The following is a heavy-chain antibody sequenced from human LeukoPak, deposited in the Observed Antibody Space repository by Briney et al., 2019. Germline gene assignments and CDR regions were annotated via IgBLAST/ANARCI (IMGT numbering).Heavy chain of an antibody. Sequence: PGGSLRLSCAASGFTFISYGMHWVRQAPGKGLEWVAVIWNDGSNKYYADSVKGRFTISIDNSKNTLYLQMNSLRAEDTAVYYCAKDRSLGYCSSSSCYKNFMDVWGKGTTVTVSS. J-gene: IGHJ6*03. CDR3: AKDRSLGYCSSSSCYKNFMDV. CDR2: IWNDGSNK. D-gene: IGHD2-2*02. CDR1: GFTFISYG. V-gene: IGHV3-33*06.